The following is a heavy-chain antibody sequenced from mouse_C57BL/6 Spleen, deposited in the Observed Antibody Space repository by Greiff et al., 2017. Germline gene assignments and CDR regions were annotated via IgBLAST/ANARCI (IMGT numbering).Heavy chain of an antibody. CDR2: ISYDGSN. V-gene: IGHV3-6*01. D-gene: IGHD2-4*01. CDR1: GYSITSGYY. Sequence: EVQLKESGPGLVKPSQSLSLTCSVTGYSITSGYYWNWLRQFPGNKLEWMGYISYDGSNNYNPSLKNRIPITRDTSKNQYFLKLSAVTTEDTATYYCARRDYDYDDVDYWGQGTSVTGSS. CDR3: ARRDYDYDDVDY. J-gene: IGHJ4*01.